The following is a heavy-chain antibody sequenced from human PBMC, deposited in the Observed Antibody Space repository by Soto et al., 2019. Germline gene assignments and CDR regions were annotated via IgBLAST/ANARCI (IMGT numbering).Heavy chain of an antibody. CDR3: ARLGGSKNNWNYGDYYYYYGMDV. CDR2: IYPGDSDT. CDR1: GYSFTSYC. Sequence: ESLKISCKGSGYSFTSYCIGWVRQMPGKGLEWMGIIYPGDSDTRYSPSFQGQVTISADKSISTAYLQWSSLKASDTAMYYCARLGGSKNNWNYGDYYYYYGMDVWGQGTTVTVSS. J-gene: IGHJ6*02. D-gene: IGHD1-7*01. V-gene: IGHV5-51*01.